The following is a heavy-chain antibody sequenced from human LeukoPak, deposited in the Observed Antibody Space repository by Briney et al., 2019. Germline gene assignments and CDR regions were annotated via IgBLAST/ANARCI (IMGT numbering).Heavy chain of an antibody. CDR2: IKSKTDGGTT. V-gene: IGHV3-15*01. CDR1: GFTFSNAW. J-gene: IGHJ4*02. D-gene: IGHD6-19*01. CDR3: TTDPGWLVYYFDY. Sequence: GGSLRLSCAASGFTFSNAWMSWVRQAPGKGLEWVGRIKSKTDGGTTDYAAPVKGRFTISRDDSKNTLYLQMNSLKTEDTAVYYCTTDPGWLVYYFDYWGQGTLVTVSS.